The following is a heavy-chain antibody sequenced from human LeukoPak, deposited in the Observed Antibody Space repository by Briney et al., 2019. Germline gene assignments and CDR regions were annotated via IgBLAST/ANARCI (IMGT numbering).Heavy chain of an antibody. J-gene: IGHJ4*02. Sequence: PSETLSLTCAVYGGSFSGYYWSWIRQPPGKGLEWIGEINHSGSTNYNPSLKSRVTISVDTSKNQFSLKLSSVSAADTAVYYCARSPYYYDSSGYYSWGQGTLVTVSS. CDR3: ARSPYYYDSSGYYS. V-gene: IGHV4-34*01. CDR2: INHSGST. D-gene: IGHD3-22*01. CDR1: GGSFSGYY.